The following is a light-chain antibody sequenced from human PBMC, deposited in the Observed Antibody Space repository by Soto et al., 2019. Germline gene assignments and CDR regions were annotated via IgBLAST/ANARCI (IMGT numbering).Light chain of an antibody. CDR1: SSDVGGYNY. CDR3: SSYAGSNNLV. CDR2: EVS. Sequence: QSVLTQPPSASGSPGQSVTISCTGTSSDVGGYNYVSWYQQHPGKAPKLMIYEVSKRPSGVPDRFSGSKSGNTASLTVSGIKGEEGADNYSSSYAGSNNLVFGGGTRLPVL. V-gene: IGLV2-8*01. J-gene: IGLJ2*01.